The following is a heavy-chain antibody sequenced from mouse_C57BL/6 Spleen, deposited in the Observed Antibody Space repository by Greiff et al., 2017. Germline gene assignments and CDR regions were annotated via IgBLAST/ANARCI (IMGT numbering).Heavy chain of an antibody. CDR1: GYTFTSYW. D-gene: IGHD1-1*01. CDR3: AREEGNYYGSPYYYAMDY. V-gene: IGHV1-7*01. J-gene: IGHJ4*01. CDR2: INPSSGYT. Sequence: VQLQESGAELAKPGASVKLSCKASGYTFTSYWMHWVKQRPGQGLEWIGYINPSSGYTKYNQKFKDKATLTADKSSSTAYMQLSSLTYEDSAVYYCAREEGNYYGSPYYYAMDYWGQGTSVTVSS.